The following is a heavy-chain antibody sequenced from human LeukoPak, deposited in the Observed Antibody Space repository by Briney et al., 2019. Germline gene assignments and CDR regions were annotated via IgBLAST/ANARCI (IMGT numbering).Heavy chain of an antibody. Sequence: PPQTLSLTCTVSGGSISSGGCYWSWIRQHPGKGLEWIGYIYYSGSTYYNPSLKSRVTISVDTSKNQFSLKLSSVTAADTAVYYCARESYGDYGGWFDPWGQGTLVTVSS. CDR3: ARESYGDYGGWFDP. D-gene: IGHD4-17*01. V-gene: IGHV4-31*03. J-gene: IGHJ5*02. CDR1: GGSISSGGCY. CDR2: IYYSGST.